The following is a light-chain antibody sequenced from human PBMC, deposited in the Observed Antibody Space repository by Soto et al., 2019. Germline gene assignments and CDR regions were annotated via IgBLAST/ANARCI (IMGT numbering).Light chain of an antibody. J-gene: IGKJ1*01. CDR3: QQYSGYFRT. Sequence: DIQLTQYPSTLSASVGDSVTITCRASQSVGSWLAWFQQKPGKAPNLLIYKATSLESGVPSRFSGSGSGTEFTLTISSLQPDDFATYNCQQYSGYFRTFGQGTKVEIK. CDR2: KAT. V-gene: IGKV1-5*03. CDR1: QSVGSW.